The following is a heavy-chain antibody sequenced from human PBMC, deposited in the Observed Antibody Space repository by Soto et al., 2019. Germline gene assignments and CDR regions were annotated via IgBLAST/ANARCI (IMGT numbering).Heavy chain of an antibody. CDR2: ISYDGSNK. D-gene: IGHD3-3*01. CDR3: AKIGPLPDDFWSAPRVDDAFDI. J-gene: IGHJ3*02. V-gene: IGHV3-30*18. CDR1: GFTFSSYG. Sequence: QVQLVESGGGVVQPGRSLRLSCAASGFTFSSYGMHWVRQAPGKGLEWVAVISYDGSNKYYADSVKGRFTISRDNSKNTLYLQINSLRAEDTAVYYCAKIGPLPDDFWSAPRVDDAFDIWGQGTMVTVSS.